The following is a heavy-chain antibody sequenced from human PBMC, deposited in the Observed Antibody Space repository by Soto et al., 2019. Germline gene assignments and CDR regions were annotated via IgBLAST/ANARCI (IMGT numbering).Heavy chain of an antibody. CDR3: ARAPNGDYLGAFDF. Sequence: EVHVLEPWGGLVQPGGSLRLSCAAAGFTFSSFFMSWVRQAPGQGLDWVSGIGANGGGTYYADSVKGRFIISRANSKNTLYLQMNSLRAEDTAVYYCARAPNGDYLGAFDFWGQTTMVPVSS. J-gene: IGHJ3*01. V-gene: IGHV3-23*01. CDR1: GFTFSSFF. D-gene: IGHD4-17*01. CDR2: IGANGGGT.